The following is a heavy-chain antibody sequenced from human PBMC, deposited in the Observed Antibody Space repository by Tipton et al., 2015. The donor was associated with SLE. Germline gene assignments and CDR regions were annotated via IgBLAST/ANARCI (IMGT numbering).Heavy chain of an antibody. CDR2: INQDASEK. V-gene: IGHV3-7*01. D-gene: IGHD3-16*01. Sequence: GSQRLSCAASEFSFSTYWMNWLRQAPGKGLEWVAIINQDASEKYYVDSVRGRFTISRDNAKNSLYLQMNSLRAEDTAVYYCVRGGAPWAFDIWGQGTMVTVSS. CDR3: VRGGAPWAFDI. CDR1: EFSFSTYW. J-gene: IGHJ3*02.